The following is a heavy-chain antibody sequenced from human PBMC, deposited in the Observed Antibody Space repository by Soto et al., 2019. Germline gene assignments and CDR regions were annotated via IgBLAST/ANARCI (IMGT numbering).Heavy chain of an antibody. CDR2: IYYSGST. Sequence: QVQLQESGPGLVKPSETLSLTCTVSGGSISSYYWSWIRQPPGKGLEWIGDIYYSGSTNYNPSLKGRVTISVDTSKNQFSLKLNSMTAADTAVYYCARHNYGSGSTYFAYWGQGTLVTVSS. D-gene: IGHD3-10*01. V-gene: IGHV4-59*08. CDR1: GGSISSYY. J-gene: IGHJ4*02. CDR3: ARHNYGSGSTYFAY.